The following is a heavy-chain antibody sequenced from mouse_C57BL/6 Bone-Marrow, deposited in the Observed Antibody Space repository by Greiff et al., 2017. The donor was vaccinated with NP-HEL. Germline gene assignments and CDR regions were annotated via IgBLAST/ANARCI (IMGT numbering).Heavy chain of an antibody. CDR3: ARQLLDGPLLVDY. D-gene: IGHD2-3*01. Sequence: QVQLQQSGAELVKPGASVKLSCKASGYTFTSYWMHWVKQRPGRGLEWIGRIDPNSGGTKYNEKFKSKATLTVDKPSSTAYIQLSSLTSEDSAVYYCARQLLDGPLLVDYWGQGTSVTVSS. CDR1: GYTFTSYW. V-gene: IGHV1-72*01. CDR2: IDPNSGGT. J-gene: IGHJ4*01.